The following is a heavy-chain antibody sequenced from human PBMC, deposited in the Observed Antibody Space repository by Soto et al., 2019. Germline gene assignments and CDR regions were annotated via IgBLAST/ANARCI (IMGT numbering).Heavy chain of an antibody. J-gene: IGHJ4*02. CDR2: IKQDGSEK. V-gene: IGHV3-7*03. Sequence: EVQLVESGGGLVQPGGSLRLSCAASGFTFSSYWMSWVRQAPGKGLEWVANIKQDGSEKYYVDSVKGRFTISRDNAKNSLDLEKNSLRGGGTAGFFCAGVGWGLGVFDYWGQGTLVTVSS. CDR1: GFTFSSYW. D-gene: IGHD3-10*01. CDR3: AGVGWGLGVFDY.